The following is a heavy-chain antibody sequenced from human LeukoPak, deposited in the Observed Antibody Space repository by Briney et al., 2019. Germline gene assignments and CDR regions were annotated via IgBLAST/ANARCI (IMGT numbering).Heavy chain of an antibody. CDR2: ITAPGDAT. CDR1: GFNFNSNA. V-gene: IGHV3-23*01. Sequence: GGSLRLSCATSGFNFNSNAMIWVRQAPGKGLECVSAITAPGDATYYADSVMGRFTISRDNSKNTLYLQLNSLSADDTAVYYCARNSGWYGVSWGQGTLVTVSS. D-gene: IGHD6-19*01. CDR3: ARNSGWYGVS. J-gene: IGHJ4*02.